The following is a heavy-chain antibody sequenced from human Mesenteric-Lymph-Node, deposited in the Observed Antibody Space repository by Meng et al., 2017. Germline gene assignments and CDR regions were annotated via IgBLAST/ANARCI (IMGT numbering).Heavy chain of an antibody. CDR2: IYHSGST. J-gene: IGHJ4*02. D-gene: IGHD6-19*01. CDR1: GYSISSGYY. Sequence: GSLRLSCTVSGYSISSGYYWGWIRQPPGKGLEWIGSIYHSGSTYYNPSLKSRVTISVDTSKNQFSLKLSSATAADTAVYYCARDVRIAVAGTYHDYWGQGTLVTVSS. V-gene: IGHV4-38-2*02. CDR3: ARDVRIAVAGTYHDY.